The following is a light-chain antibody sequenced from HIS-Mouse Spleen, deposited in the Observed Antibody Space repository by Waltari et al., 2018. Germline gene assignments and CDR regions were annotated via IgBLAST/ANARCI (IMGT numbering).Light chain of an antibody. V-gene: IGLV3-19*01. Sequence: SSELTQDPAVSVALGQTVRITCQGDSLRRYYARWYQKKPGQAPVLVIYGKNNRPSGIPDRFSGSSSGNTASLTITGAQAEDEADYYCNSRDSSGNHVVFGGGTKLTVL. CDR3: NSRDSSGNHVV. CDR2: GKN. CDR1: SLRRYY. J-gene: IGLJ2*01.